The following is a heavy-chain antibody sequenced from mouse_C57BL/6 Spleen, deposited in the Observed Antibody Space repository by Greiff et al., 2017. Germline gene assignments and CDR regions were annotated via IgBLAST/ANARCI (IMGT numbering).Heavy chain of an antibody. CDR2: ISSGGSYT. J-gene: IGHJ3*01. CDR3: AREEAD. V-gene: IGHV5-6*01. Sequence: EVQVVESGGDLVKPGGSLKLSCAASGFTFSSYGMSWVRQTPDKRLEWVATISSGGSYTYYPDSVKGRFTISRDNAKNTLYLQMSSLKSEDTAMYYCAREEADWGQGTLVTVSA. CDR1: GFTFSSYG.